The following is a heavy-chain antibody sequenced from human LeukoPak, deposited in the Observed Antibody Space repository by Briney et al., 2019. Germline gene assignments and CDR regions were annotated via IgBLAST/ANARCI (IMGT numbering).Heavy chain of an antibody. Sequence: PGGSLRLSCEASGFTFSSYWMSWVRQAPGKGLEWVANIKQDGSEKKYLDSVKGRFTISRDNAKNSMYLQMNSLRAADTAVYYCARDPVEDYWGQGTLVTVSS. CDR1: GFTFSSYW. D-gene: IGHD5-24*01. CDR2: IKQDGSEK. V-gene: IGHV3-7*01. J-gene: IGHJ4*02. CDR3: ARDPVEDY.